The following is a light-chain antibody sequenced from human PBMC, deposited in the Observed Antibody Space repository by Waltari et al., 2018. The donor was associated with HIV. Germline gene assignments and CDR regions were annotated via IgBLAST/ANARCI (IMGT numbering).Light chain of an antibody. Sequence: QSALTQPASVSGSPGQSITISCTGTSSDVGGYNYVSWYQQHPGKAPKLMIYEVSNRASGVSNRFSGSKSGNTASLTISGLQAEDEADYYCSSDTSSSPYVFGTGTKVTVL. J-gene: IGLJ1*01. CDR2: EVS. CDR3: SSDTSSSPYV. V-gene: IGLV2-14*01. CDR1: SSDVGGYNY.